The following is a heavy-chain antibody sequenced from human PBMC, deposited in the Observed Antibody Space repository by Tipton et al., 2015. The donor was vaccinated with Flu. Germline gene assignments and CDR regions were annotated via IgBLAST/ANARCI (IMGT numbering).Heavy chain of an antibody. CDR2: IWYDGSNK. CDR3: ARDRANYDILTGYPHY. V-gene: IGHV3-33*01. J-gene: IGHJ4*02. D-gene: IGHD3-9*01. CDR1: GFTFSSYG. Sequence: RSLRLSCAASGFTFSSYGMHWVRQAPGKGLEWVAVIWYDGSNKYYADSVKGRFTISRDNSKNTLYLQMNSPRAEDTAVYYCARDRANYDILTGYPHYWGQGTLVTVSS.